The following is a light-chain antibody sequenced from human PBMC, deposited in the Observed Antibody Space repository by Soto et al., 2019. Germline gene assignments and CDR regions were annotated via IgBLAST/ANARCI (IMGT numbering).Light chain of an antibody. J-gene: IGLJ1*01. CDR2: EVS. CDR1: SSDVGGYNF. CDR3: SSYTTSSTVV. Sequence: QSALTRPASVFGSPGQSITISCTGTSSDVGGYNFVSWYQQHPGKAPKLMIYEVSNRPSGFSNRFSGSKSGNTASLTISGLQPEDEADYYCSSYTTSSTVVFGTGTKVTVL. V-gene: IGLV2-14*03.